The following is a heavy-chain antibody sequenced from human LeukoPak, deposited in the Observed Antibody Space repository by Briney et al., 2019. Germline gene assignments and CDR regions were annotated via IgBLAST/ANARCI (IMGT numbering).Heavy chain of an antibody. CDR3: VRDENYGIFFNVDY. D-gene: IGHD4-17*01. Sequence: ASVKVSCKASGYSFVLYGISWVRQAPGEGPEWMGWISGSTGDTNYAQKFQGRVTMTADTSSSTAYMELRSLRLDDMAVYYCVRDENYGIFFNVDYWGQGTLVTVSS. V-gene: IGHV1-18*03. CDR1: GYSFVLYG. CDR2: ISGSTGDT. J-gene: IGHJ4*02.